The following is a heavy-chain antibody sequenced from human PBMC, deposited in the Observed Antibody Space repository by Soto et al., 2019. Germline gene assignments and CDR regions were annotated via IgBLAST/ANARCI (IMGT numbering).Heavy chain of an antibody. Sequence: EVQLVESGGGLVQPGGSLRLSCAASGFTFSGSWMHWVRQAPGKGLVWVSRINDDGSAPSYADFVKGRFTISRDNAKDTLFLQMNGLRAEDTAVYYCARGIFGSGTANDYWGQGTLVTVCS. V-gene: IGHV3-74*01. CDR2: INDDGSAP. D-gene: IGHD3-10*01. J-gene: IGHJ4*02. CDR1: GFTFSGSW. CDR3: ARGIFGSGTANDY.